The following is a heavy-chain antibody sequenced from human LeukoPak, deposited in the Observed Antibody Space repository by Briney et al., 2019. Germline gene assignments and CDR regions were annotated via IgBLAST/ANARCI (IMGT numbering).Heavy chain of an antibody. CDR1: GGSISSYY. V-gene: IGHV4-4*07. CDR3: ARDARGWSGFDY. D-gene: IGHD3-3*01. Sequence: SETLSLTCSVSGGSISSYYWSWIRQPAGKGREWIGRIYTTGNTDYNPSLKSRVTMSVDTSKNQFSLNLSSVTAADKAVYYCARDARGWSGFDYWGQGTLVTVSS. J-gene: IGHJ4*02. CDR2: IYTTGNT.